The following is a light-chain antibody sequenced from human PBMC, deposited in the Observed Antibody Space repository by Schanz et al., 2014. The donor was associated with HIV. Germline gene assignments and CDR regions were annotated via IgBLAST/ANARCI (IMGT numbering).Light chain of an antibody. CDR3: QQYDTYPFG. Sequence: DIQMTQSPSSLSASVGDRVTITCRASQSISSYLNWYQQKPGKAPKLLISAASSLQSGVPPRFSGSGSGTDFTLTISSLQPDDFATYYCQQYDTYPFGFGQGTKLEIK. CDR2: AAS. V-gene: IGKV1-39*01. J-gene: IGKJ2*03. CDR1: QSISSY.